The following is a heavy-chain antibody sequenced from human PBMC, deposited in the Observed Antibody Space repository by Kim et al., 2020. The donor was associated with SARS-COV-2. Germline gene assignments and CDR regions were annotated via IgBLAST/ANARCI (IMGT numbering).Heavy chain of an antibody. Sequence: ASVKVSCKASGYTFTSYYMNWVLQAPGQGLEWMGIINPGGGNTNYAQKFQGTVTMTRDTSTSTIYMELSSLRSEDTAVYYCARGLLLNGMDVWGQGTTVTVSS. D-gene: IGHD2-15*01. CDR1: GYTFTSYY. V-gene: IGHV1-46*01. CDR2: INPGGGNT. CDR3: ARGLLLNGMDV. J-gene: IGHJ6*02.